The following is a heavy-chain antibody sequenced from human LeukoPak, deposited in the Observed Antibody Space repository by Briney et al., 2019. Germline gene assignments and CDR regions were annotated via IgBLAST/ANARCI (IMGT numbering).Heavy chain of an antibody. V-gene: IGHV5-51*01. J-gene: IGHJ4*02. CDR3: ARRGRYSYGSYFDY. Sequence: GESLKISCKGSGYXFTSYWIGWVRQVPGKGLGWMGIIYPGDSDTAYSPSFQGQVTVSADKSITTAYLQWSSLKASDTAMYYCARRGRYSYGSYFDYWGQGTLVTVSS. CDR1: GYXFTSYW. D-gene: IGHD5-18*01. CDR2: IYPGDSDT.